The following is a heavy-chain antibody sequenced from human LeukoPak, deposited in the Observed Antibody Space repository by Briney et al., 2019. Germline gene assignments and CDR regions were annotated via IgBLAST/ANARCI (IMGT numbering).Heavy chain of an antibody. D-gene: IGHD2-21*02. V-gene: IGHV3-9*03. Sequence: GGSLRLSCAASGLTFEAYAMHWVRQAPGKGLEWVSGISWNSGSIGYADSVKGRFTISRDNAKNSLYLQMNSLRAEDMALYYCAKDAARYCGGDCYFDYWGQGTLVTVSS. CDR2: ISWNSGSI. CDR1: GLTFEAYA. CDR3: AKDAARYCGGDCYFDY. J-gene: IGHJ4*02.